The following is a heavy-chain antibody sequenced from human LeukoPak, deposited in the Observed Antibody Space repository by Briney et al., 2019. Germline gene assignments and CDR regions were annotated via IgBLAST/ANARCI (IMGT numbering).Heavy chain of an antibody. J-gene: IGHJ4*02. V-gene: IGHV1-2*02. CDR1: GYSFTGYY. CDR2: INPNSGGT. Sequence: ASMKVSCKASGYSFTGYYMHWVRQAPGQGLEWMGFINPNSGGTDYAQKLQGRVTMTRDTSISTAYMELSRLTSDDTAVYYCAGLSGYDPYYFDYWGQGTLVAVPS. CDR3: AGLSGYDPYYFDY. D-gene: IGHD5-12*01.